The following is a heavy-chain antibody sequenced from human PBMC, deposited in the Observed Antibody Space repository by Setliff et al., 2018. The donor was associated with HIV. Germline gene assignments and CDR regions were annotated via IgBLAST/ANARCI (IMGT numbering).Heavy chain of an antibody. CDR1: GDSISSGSYF. J-gene: IGHJ4*02. CDR3: ARERDDSGDYLSLFVH. Sequence: SETLSLTCSVSGDSISSGSYFWGWIRQTPGKGLEWIGNIYYTGFAYYNPSLKSRVSLSIDTSKNQFSLNLRSVTAADTAVYYCARERDDSGDYLSLFVHWGQGALVTVSS. D-gene: IGHD4-17*01. V-gene: IGHV4-39*07. CDR2: IYYTGFA.